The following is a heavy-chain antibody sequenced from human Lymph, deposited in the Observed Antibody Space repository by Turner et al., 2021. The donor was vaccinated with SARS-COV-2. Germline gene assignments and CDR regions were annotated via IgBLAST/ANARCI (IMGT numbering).Heavy chain of an antibody. V-gene: IGHV3-53*01. CDR1: GLTVSSNY. J-gene: IGHJ6*02. CDR3: ARDLYYYGMDV. CDR2: IYSGAST. Sequence: EVHLVASGGGCIQPGGSLRLSCAASGLTVSSNYMSWVRQAQGKGLEWVSVIYSGASTYYADSVKGRFTVSRDNSKNTLYLQMNSLRAEDTAVYYCARDLYYYGMDVWGQGTTVTVSS.